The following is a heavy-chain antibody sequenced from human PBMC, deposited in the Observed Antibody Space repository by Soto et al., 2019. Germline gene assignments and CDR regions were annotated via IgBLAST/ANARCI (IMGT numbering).Heavy chain of an antibody. V-gene: IGHV4-59*08. J-gene: IGHJ4*02. Sequence: PSETLSLTCTVSGGPISSYYCTWIRQPPGKGLEWIGYIYYSGSTNYNPSLKSRVTISVDTSKNQFSLKLSSVTAADTAVYYCARTYYDYIWGSYRYPIVGYYFDYSGRGTLVPVSS. CDR3: ARTYYDYIWGSYRYPIVGYYFDY. CDR1: GGPISSYY. D-gene: IGHD3-16*02. CDR2: IYYSGST.